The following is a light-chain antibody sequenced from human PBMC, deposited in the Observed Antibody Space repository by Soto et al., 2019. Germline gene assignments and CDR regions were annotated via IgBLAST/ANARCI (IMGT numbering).Light chain of an antibody. Sequence: ETMMTHSPDTLSVSLGERATLSCRASQSLRSSLAWYQQKPGQAPRLLIYDASTRATGIPARFSGSGSGIEFTLTISSLQYDDFAFYYCQQYKDWPRTFGQGTKVDIK. J-gene: IGKJ1*01. CDR3: QQYKDWPRT. CDR1: QSLRSS. CDR2: DAS. V-gene: IGKV3-15*01.